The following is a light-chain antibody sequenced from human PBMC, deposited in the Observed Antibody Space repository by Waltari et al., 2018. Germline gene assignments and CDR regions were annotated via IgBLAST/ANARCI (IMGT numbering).Light chain of an antibody. CDR2: GAS. CDR1: QSLSNH. J-gene: IGKJ4*01. Sequence: EIMMTQSPAPLAVSPGGVATLSCRASQSLSNHLAWYQQRPGQAPRLLIFGASTRATGVPGRFSGSGSGTEFTLTISSLQSEDFAAYYCQQYNNWPRTFGGGTKVEIK. V-gene: IGKV3-15*01. CDR3: QQYNNWPRT.